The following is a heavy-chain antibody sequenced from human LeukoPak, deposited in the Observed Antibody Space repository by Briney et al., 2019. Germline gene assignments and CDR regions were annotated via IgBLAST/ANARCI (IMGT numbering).Heavy chain of an antibody. D-gene: IGHD2-21*02. V-gene: IGHV3-21*01. J-gene: IGHJ4*02. CDR2: ISSSSSYI. Sequence: TGGSLRLSCAASGFTFSSYAMSWVRQAPGKGLEWVSSISSSSSYIYYADSVKGRFTISRDNAKNSLYLQMNSLRVEDTAVYYCARGSLPDYWGQGTLVTVSS. CDR3: ARGSLPDY. CDR1: GFTFSSYA.